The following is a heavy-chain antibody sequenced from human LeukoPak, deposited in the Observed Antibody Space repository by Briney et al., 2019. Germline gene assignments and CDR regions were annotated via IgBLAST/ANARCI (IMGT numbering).Heavy chain of an antibody. CDR1: GGSISSGDYY. Sequence: SETLSLTCTVSGGSISSGDYYWSWIRQPPEKGLEWIGYIYYSGSTYYNPSLKSRVTISVDTSKNQFSLKLSSVTAADTAVYYCAIYASSWQYFDYWGQGTLVTVSS. D-gene: IGHD6-13*01. CDR2: IYYSGST. CDR3: AIYASSWQYFDY. V-gene: IGHV4-30-4*02. J-gene: IGHJ4*02.